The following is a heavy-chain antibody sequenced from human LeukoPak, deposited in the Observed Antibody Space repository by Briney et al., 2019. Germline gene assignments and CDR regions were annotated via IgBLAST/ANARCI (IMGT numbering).Heavy chain of an antibody. D-gene: IGHD6-6*01. V-gene: IGHV3-48*03. CDR2: ISSSGSTI. CDR3: AREARYWYFDL. CDR1: GFTFSSYE. Sequence: PGGSLRLSCAASGFTFSSYEMNWIRQAPGKGLEWVSYISSSGSTIYYADSVKGRFTISRDNAKSSLYLQMNSLRAEDTAVYYCAREARYWYFDLWGRGTLVTVSS. J-gene: IGHJ2*01.